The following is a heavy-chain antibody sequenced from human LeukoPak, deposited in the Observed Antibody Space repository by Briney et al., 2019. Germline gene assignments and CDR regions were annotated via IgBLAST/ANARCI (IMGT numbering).Heavy chain of an antibody. CDR3: ARGESRDGYNHDY. J-gene: IGHJ4*02. CDR1: GGSISSYY. Sequence: SETLSLTCTVSGGSISSYYWGWIRQPPGKGLEWIGYIYYSGSTNYNPSLKSRVTISVDTSKNQFSLKLSSVTAADTAVYYCARGESRDGYNHDYWGQGTLVTVSS. V-gene: IGHV4-59*01. D-gene: IGHD5-12*01. CDR2: IYYSGST.